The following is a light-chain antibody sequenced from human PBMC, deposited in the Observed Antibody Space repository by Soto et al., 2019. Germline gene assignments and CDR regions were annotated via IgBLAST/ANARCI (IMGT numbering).Light chain of an antibody. V-gene: IGKV3D-15*03. CDR1: QSVSSN. Sequence: DIVVTQSPATLSVSPGERATLSCRASQSVSSNLAWYQQKPGRARRLLIYDTSNRATGIPDRFSGSGSGTDFTLTISILHAEDFAFYCCQQYNYSLWTFGQGTKVDIK. J-gene: IGKJ1*01. CDR2: DTS. CDR3: QQYNYSLWT.